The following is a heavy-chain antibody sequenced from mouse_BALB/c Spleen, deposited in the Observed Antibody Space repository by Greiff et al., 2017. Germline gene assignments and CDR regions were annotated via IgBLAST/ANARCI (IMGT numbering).Heavy chain of an antibody. Sequence: QVQLQQSGAELVKPGASVKLSCKASGYTFTSYYMYWVKQRPGQGLEWIGEINPSNGGTNFNEKFKSKATLTVDKSSSTAYMQLSSLTSEDSAVYYCATQYYYGSSPLDYWGQGTTLTVSS. V-gene: IGHV1S81*02. CDR2: INPSNGGT. J-gene: IGHJ2*01. D-gene: IGHD1-1*01. CDR3: ATQYYYGSSPLDY. CDR1: GYTFTSYY.